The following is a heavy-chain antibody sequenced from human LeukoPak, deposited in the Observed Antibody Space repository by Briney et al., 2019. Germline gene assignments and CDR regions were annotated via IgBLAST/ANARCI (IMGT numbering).Heavy chain of an antibody. V-gene: IGHV1-2*02. CDR2: INPNSGGT. Sequence: GASVKVSCKASGYTFTGYYMHWVRQAPGQGLEWMGWINPNSGGTNYAQKFQGRVTMTRDTSISTAYMELSRLRSDDTAVYYCARDGGGSHDHNWFDPWGQGTLVTVSS. CDR1: GYTFTGYY. CDR3: ARDGGGSHDHNWFDP. D-gene: IGHD2-15*01. J-gene: IGHJ5*02.